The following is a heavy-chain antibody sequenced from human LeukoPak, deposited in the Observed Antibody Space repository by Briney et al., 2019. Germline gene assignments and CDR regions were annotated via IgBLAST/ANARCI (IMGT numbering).Heavy chain of an antibody. CDR3: AHLDYGDVVGAFDI. V-gene: IGHV3-7*01. Sequence: GGSLRLSCAASGFTFSSYWMSWVRQAPGKGLEWVANIKQDGSEKYYVDSVKGRFTISRDNAKNSLYLQMNSLRAEDTAVYYCAHLDYGDVVGAFDIWGQGTMVTVSS. D-gene: IGHD4-17*01. CDR2: IKQDGSEK. CDR1: GFTFSSYW. J-gene: IGHJ3*02.